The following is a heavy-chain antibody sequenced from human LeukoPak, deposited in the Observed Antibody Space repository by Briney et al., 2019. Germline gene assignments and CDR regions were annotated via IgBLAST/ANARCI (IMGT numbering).Heavy chain of an antibody. CDR1: GFTFSTYT. J-gene: IGHJ4*02. CDR3: ATNLFCASASCL. Sequence: GGSLRLSCAASGFTFSTYTMNWVRQAPGTGLEWLSSISPDNNYIFYADSVRGRFTISRDSAKASLYLQMNSLGVEDTATYYCATNLFCASASCLWGPGTLVTVSS. V-gene: IGHV3-21*01. CDR2: ISPDNNYI. D-gene: IGHD2-2*01.